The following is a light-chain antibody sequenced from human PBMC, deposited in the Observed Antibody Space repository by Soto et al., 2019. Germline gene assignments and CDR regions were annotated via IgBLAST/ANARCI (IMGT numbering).Light chain of an antibody. V-gene: IGKV1-39*01. CDR2: AAS. CDR1: QSISSY. Sequence: DIQMTQSPSSLSASVGDRVTITCRASQSISSYLNWYQQKPGKAPKLLIYAASSLRSGVPSRFSGSGSGTDFTLTISSLQPEDFATYYCQQSYSTPRGTFGGGTRWIS. J-gene: IGKJ4*01. CDR3: QQSYSTPRGT.